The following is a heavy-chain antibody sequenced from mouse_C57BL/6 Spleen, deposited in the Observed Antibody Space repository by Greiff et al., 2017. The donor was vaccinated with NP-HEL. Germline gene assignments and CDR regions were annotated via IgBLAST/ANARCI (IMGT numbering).Heavy chain of an antibody. Sequence: EVQGVESGGGLVKPGGSLKLSCAASGFTFSDYGMHWVRQAPEKGLEWVAYISSGSSTIYYADTVKGRFTISRDNAKNTLFLQMTSLRSEDTAMYYCARTAVGRVYWYFDVWGTGTTVTVSS. CDR1: GFTFSDYG. J-gene: IGHJ1*03. V-gene: IGHV5-17*01. CDR3: ARTAVGRVYWYFDV. D-gene: IGHD4-1*01. CDR2: ISSGSSTI.